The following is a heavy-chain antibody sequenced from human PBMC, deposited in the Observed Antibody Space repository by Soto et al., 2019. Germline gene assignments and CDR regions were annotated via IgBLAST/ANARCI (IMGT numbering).Heavy chain of an antibody. CDR1: GYTFTAYY. Sequence: QVQLVQSGAEVKEPGDSVRVACEASGYTFTAYYIHWVRQAPGQGLEWMGWLNPKFVDTNYAQDFQGRLTVTRDMSISTVYMDLSRLTSDYTAIYYCARNMDYYYGQGSGNGHGLWGQVTTVNVYS. CDR3: ARNMDYYYGQGSGNGHGL. V-gene: IGHV1-2*02. D-gene: IGHD3-10*01. CDR2: LNPKFVDT. J-gene: IGHJ6*02.